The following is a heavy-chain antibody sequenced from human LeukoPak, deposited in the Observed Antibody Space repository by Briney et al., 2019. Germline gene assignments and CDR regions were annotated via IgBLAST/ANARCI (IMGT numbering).Heavy chain of an antibody. Sequence: GGSLRLSCAASGFTFDDYAMHWVRQAPGKGLEWVSGISWDRGSIGYADSVRGRFTISRDKAKNSLYLQMNSLRAEDTALYYCATSGREGHAWSFQHWGQGTLVTVSS. J-gene: IGHJ1*01. CDR1: GFTFDDYA. CDR2: ISWDRGSI. CDR3: ATSGREGHAWSFQH. V-gene: IGHV3-9*01. D-gene: IGHD5-24*01.